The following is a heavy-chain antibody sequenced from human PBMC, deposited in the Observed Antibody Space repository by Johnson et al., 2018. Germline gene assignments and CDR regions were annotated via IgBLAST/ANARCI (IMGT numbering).Heavy chain of an antibody. V-gene: IGHV3-48*01. Sequence: EVQLVESGGGLVKPGGSLRLSCAVSGLTFSDAWMSWVRQAPGKGLAWVSYIRSPSSSIYYAASVKGRFTISRDNAKNLLYLQRTNLRAEDTAVYYCANTLALGNTDAFESWGQGTVGTVSS. J-gene: IGHJ3*02. D-gene: IGHD7-27*01. CDR2: IRSPSSSI. CDR3: ANTLALGNTDAFES. CDR1: GLTFSDAW.